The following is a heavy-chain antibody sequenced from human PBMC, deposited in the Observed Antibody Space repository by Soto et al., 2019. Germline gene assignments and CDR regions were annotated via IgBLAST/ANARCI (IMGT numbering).Heavy chain of an antibody. V-gene: IGHV3-15*07. CDR2: IKSNTDGETT. CDR3: TTDRDPFLGYCSSTSYYVGY. Sequence: NPGGSLRLSCAASSFTFSNARMNWVRQAPGKGLEWVGRIKSNTDGETTDYAAPVKGRFTISRDDSKNTLYLQMNSLKTEDTAMYYCTTDRDPFLGYCSSTSYYVGYWGQGTLVSVSS. J-gene: IGHJ4*02. D-gene: IGHD2-2*01. CDR1: SFTFSNAR.